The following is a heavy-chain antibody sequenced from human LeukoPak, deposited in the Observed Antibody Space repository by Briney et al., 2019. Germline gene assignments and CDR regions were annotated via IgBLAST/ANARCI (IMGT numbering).Heavy chain of an antibody. D-gene: IGHD3-9*01. V-gene: IGHV3-21*01. CDR1: GFTFSSYS. J-gene: IGHJ4*02. CDR3: ARVLTGYNYFDY. CDR2: ISSSSSYI. Sequence: GGSLRLSCAASGFTFSSYSMNWVRQAPGKGLEWVSSISSSSSYIYYADSVKGRFTISRDNAKNSLYLQMNSLRAEDTAVYYCARVLTGYNYFDYWGQGTLATVSS.